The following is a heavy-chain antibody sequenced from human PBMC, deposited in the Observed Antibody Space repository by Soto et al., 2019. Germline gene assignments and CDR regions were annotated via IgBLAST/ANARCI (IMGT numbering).Heavy chain of an antibody. CDR2: IYYSGST. J-gene: IGHJ3*02. CDR1: GGSISSSSYY. D-gene: IGHD2-2*01. V-gene: IGHV4-39*01. Sequence: QLQLQESGPGLVKPSETLSLTCTVSGGSISSSSYYWGWIRQPPGKGLEWIGSIYYSGSTYYNPSLKSRVTISVDTSKNQFSLKLSSVTAADTAVYYCASANLRSQDIVVVPAARGAFDIWGQGTMVTVSS. CDR3: ASANLRSQDIVVVPAARGAFDI.